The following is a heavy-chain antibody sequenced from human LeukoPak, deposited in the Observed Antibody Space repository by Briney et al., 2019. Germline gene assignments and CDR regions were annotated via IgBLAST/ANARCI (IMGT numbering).Heavy chain of an antibody. CDR3: ARERGGFCSGTTCYKALDI. Sequence: GGSLRLSCAASGFTFSSYWMSWVRQAPGKGLEWLANIKQDGSEKYYVGSVKGRFTISRDNAKNSLDLQMTSLRAEDTAVYYCARERGGFCSGTTCYKALDIWGQGTMVTVSS. V-gene: IGHV3-7*01. CDR1: GFTFSSYW. D-gene: IGHD2-2*02. J-gene: IGHJ3*02. CDR2: IKQDGSEK.